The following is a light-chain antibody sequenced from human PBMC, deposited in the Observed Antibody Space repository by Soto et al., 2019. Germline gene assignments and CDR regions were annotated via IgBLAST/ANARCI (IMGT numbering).Light chain of an antibody. CDR3: QQSYSSPWT. V-gene: IGKV1-39*01. J-gene: IGKJ1*01. Sequence: DIQMTQSPSSLSASVGDRVTITCRSSQNISKYLNWYEKKPGKAPKVLIYAASSLLSGVPLRFSGSGSGTDFTLAISSLQREDFATYYCQQSYSSPWTFGQGTKLEFK. CDR2: AAS. CDR1: QNISKY.